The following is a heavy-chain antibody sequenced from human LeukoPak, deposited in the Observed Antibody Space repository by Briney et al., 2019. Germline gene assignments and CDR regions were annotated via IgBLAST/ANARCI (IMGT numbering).Heavy chain of an antibody. CDR2: IIPIFGTA. Sequence: ASVKVSCKASGGTFSSYAISWVRQAPGQGLEWMGRIIPIFGTANYAQKFQGRVTITADKSTSTAYMELSSLRSEDTAVYYCARDLGVLAAAAKSWGQGTLVTVSS. CDR3: ARDLGVLAAAAKS. D-gene: IGHD6-13*01. V-gene: IGHV1-69*06. CDR1: GGTFSSYA. J-gene: IGHJ5*02.